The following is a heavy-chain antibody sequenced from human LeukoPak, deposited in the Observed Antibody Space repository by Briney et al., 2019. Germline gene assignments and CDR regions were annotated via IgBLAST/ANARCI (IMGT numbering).Heavy chain of an antibody. V-gene: IGHV3-30*18. D-gene: IGHD6-19*01. CDR3: AKARIAVADYYYYGMDV. Sequence: GGSLRLSCAASGFTFSSYGMHWVRQAPGKGLEWVAVISYDGSNKYYADSVKGRFTISRDNSKNTLYLQMNSLRAEDTAVHYCAKARIAVADYYYYGMDVWGKGTTVTVSS. CDR1: GFTFSSYG. J-gene: IGHJ6*04. CDR2: ISYDGSNK.